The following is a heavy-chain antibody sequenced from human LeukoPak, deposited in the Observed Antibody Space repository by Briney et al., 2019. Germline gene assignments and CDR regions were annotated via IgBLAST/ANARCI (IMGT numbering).Heavy chain of an antibody. J-gene: IGHJ4*02. CDR3: AKSPVSSCRGSFCYPFDY. Sequence: PGGSLRLSCAASGFSFRSYGMHWVRQAPGKGLEWVAFIRYDGSNKYYAESVKGRFTISRDNSKNTLYLQMNTLRAEDTAVYFCAKSPVSSCRGSFCYPFDYWGQGNLVTVSS. CDR1: GFSFRSYG. V-gene: IGHV3-30*02. D-gene: IGHD2-15*01. CDR2: IRYDGSNK.